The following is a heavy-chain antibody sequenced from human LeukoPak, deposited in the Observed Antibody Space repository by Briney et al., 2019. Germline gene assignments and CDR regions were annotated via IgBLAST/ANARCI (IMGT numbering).Heavy chain of an antibody. CDR2: IKQDGSEK. D-gene: IGHD3-10*01. CDR3: AKGAFRDQVQGYYYMDV. J-gene: IGHJ6*03. V-gene: IGHV3-7*01. Sequence: QAGGSPRLSCAASGFTFSSYWMSWVRQAPGKGLEWVANIKQDGSEKYYVDSVKGRFIISRDNAKNSLYLQMSSLRAEDTAVYYCAKGAFRDQVQGYYYMDVWGKGTTVTVSS. CDR1: GFTFSSYW.